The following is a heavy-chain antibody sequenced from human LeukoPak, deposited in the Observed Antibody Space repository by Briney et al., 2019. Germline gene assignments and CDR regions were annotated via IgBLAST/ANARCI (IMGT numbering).Heavy chain of an antibody. V-gene: IGHV4-61*02. D-gene: IGHD5-12*01. Sequence: NASXXLSLTCTVSGGSISSGSYYWSWIRQPAGKGLEWIGRIYTSGSTNYTPSLNPRVPISVDTSKTQFSLKLSSVTAADTAVYYCARVPADIAATYYMDVWGKGTTVTVSS. CDR3: ARVPADIAATYYMDV. CDR1: GGSISSGSYY. J-gene: IGHJ6*03. CDR2: IYTSGST.